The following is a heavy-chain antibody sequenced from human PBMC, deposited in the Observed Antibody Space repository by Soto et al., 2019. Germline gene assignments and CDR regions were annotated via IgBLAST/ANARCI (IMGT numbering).Heavy chain of an antibody. Sequence: ASVKVSCKASGYTFTSYGISWVRQAPGQGLEWMGWISAYNGNTNYAQKLQGRVTMTTDTSTSTAYMQLRSLRSDDTAVYYCARVCYYDGSGYYQTGGWFDSWGQGTLVTVFS. J-gene: IGHJ5*01. CDR3: ARVCYYDGSGYYQTGGWFDS. CDR2: ISAYNGNT. CDR1: GYTFTSYG. V-gene: IGHV1-18*04. D-gene: IGHD3-22*01.